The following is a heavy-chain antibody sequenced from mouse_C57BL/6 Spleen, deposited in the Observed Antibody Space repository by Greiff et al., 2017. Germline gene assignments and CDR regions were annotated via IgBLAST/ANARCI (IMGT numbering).Heavy chain of an antibody. V-gene: IGHV1-55*01. D-gene: IGHD2-5*01. CDR3: ARCDYSNREYFDD. CDR1: GYTFTSYW. J-gene: IGHJ2*01. Sequence: VQLQQPGAELVKPGASVKMSCTASGYTFTSYWITWVKQRPGQGLEWIGDIYPGSGSTNYNEKFKSKATLTVDTSSSTAYMQLSSLTSEDSAVYYCARCDYSNREYFDDWGQGTTLTVSS. CDR2: IYPGSGST.